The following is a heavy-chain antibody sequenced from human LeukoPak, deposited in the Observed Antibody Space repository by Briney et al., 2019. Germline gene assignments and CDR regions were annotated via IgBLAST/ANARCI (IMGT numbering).Heavy chain of an antibody. J-gene: IGHJ2*01. CDR3: ARDKGRLQYPDWYFDL. CDR1: GFTFSSYS. CDR2: ISSSSTI. V-gene: IGHV3-48*04. Sequence: GGSLRLSCAASGFTFSSYSMNWVRQAPGKGLEWVSYISSSSTIYHADSVKGRFTISRDNAKNSLYLQMNSLRAEDTAVYYCARDKGRLQYPDWYFDLWGRGTLVTVSS. D-gene: IGHD4-11*01.